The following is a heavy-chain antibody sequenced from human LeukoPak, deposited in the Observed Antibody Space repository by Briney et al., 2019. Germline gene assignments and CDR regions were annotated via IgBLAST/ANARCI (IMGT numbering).Heavy chain of an antibody. V-gene: IGHV4-59*01. CDR3: ARSQWPPRFDY. Sequence: PSETLTLTCTVCGGSISDYDWTWIRQPPGKGLEWIGFIYYRGSTNYNSSLKSRVTMSVDASKSQFSLQLRSVTAADTAVYYCARSQWPPRFDYWGQGILVTVSS. D-gene: IGHD6-19*01. CDR1: GGSISDYD. CDR2: IYYRGST. J-gene: IGHJ4*02.